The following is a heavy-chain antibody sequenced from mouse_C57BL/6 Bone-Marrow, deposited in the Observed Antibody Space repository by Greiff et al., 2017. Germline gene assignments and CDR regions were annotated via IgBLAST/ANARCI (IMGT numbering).Heavy chain of an antibody. D-gene: IGHD1-1*01. CDR3: ARSAYYYGSSPWYFDV. V-gene: IGHV7-3*01. CDR1: GFTFTDYY. J-gene: IGHJ1*03. CDR2: IRNKANGYTT. Sequence: EVMLVESGGGLVQPGGSLSLSCAASGFTFTDYYMSWVRQPPGKALEWLGFIRNKANGYTTEYSASVKGRFTISRDNSQSILYLQMNALRAEDSATYYCARSAYYYGSSPWYFDVWGTGTTVTVSS.